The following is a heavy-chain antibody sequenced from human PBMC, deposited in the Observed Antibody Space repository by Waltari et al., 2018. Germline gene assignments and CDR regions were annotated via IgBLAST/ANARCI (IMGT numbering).Heavy chain of an antibody. Sequence: QVQLVQSGAEVKKPGASVKVSCKASGYTFTGYYMHWVRQATGQGLEVMVRTSPNSSGKIYAQNFQGRVTMTRDTSISTAYQELSRLRSDDTALYYCATGIVVVPAANRGYAFDIWGQGTMVTVSS. CDR1: GYTFTGYY. J-gene: IGHJ3*02. V-gene: IGHV1-2*02. D-gene: IGHD2-2*01. CDR2: TSPNSSGK. CDR3: ATGIVVVPAANRGYAFDI.